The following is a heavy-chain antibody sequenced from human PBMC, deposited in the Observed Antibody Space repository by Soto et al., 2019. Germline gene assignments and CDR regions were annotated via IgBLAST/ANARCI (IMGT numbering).Heavy chain of an antibody. D-gene: IGHD2-2*02. V-gene: IGHV1-46*01. J-gene: IGHJ4*02. Sequence: QVQLIQSGAEVTKPGASVIISCQASGYGFTFYYFYWVRQAPGQGLEWIGKINPDGGATTYAQTFQGRVTITSDASTGTVYMELSSLTSDDTAVYYCARGRRHTFWGQGTQVSVSS. CDR2: INPDGGAT. CDR1: GYGFTFYY. CDR3: ARGRRHTF.